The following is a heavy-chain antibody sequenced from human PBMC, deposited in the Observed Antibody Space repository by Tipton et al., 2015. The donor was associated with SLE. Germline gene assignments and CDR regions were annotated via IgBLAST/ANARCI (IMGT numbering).Heavy chain of an antibody. V-gene: IGHV4-38-2*01. Sequence: TLSLTCAVSGYSVSSGYYWGWIRQPPGKGLEWIGSIYHSGSTYYNPSLQIRVTISVDTSKNQYSLKLSSVTAADTAVYYCARHPTGYWYFDLWGRGTLVTVSS. CDR2: IYHSGST. CDR1: GYSVSSGYY. CDR3: ARHPTGYWYFDL. J-gene: IGHJ2*01. D-gene: IGHD4-11*01.